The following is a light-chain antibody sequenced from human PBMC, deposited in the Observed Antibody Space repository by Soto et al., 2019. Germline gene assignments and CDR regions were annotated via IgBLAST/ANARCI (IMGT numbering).Light chain of an antibody. Sequence: QSALTQPRSVSGSPGQSVTISCTGTSSDVGGYNYVSWYQQHPGKAPKLIIYDVNKRPSGVPDRFSGSKSGNTASLTISGLQAEDEADYYCCSYGGSYVLFGGGTKLTVL. V-gene: IGLV2-11*01. J-gene: IGLJ2*01. CDR1: SSDVGGYNY. CDR3: CSYGGSYVL. CDR2: DVN.